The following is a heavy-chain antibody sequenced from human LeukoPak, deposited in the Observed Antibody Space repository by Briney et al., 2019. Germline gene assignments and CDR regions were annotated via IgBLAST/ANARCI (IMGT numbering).Heavy chain of an antibody. V-gene: IGHV3-23*01. CDR2: ISASGAST. Sequence: GGSLRLSCAASGFIFSDYAMSWVRQAPGKGLEWVSGISASGASTYYADSVKGRFTISRDKSTEKLYPQMNSLRAEDTAVYFCAKGDCSSTNCYPDYWGQGILVTVSS. CDR3: AKGDCSSTNCYPDY. CDR1: GFIFSDYA. D-gene: IGHD2-2*01. J-gene: IGHJ4*02.